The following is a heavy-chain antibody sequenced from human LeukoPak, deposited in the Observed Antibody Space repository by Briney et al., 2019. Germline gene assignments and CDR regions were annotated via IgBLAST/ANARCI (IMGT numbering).Heavy chain of an antibody. D-gene: IGHD5-18*01. CDR3: ARASRNTLMAKYYFDS. J-gene: IGHJ4*02. CDR1: GGSFSGYY. Sequence: SETLSLTCAVYGGSFSGYYWSWIRQPPGKGLEWIGEMNYSENSNYNPSLKSRASMSVDTSKNQFSLKLNSVTAADTAVYYYARASRNTLMAKYYFDSWGQGTLVTVSS. CDR2: MNYSENS. V-gene: IGHV4-34*01.